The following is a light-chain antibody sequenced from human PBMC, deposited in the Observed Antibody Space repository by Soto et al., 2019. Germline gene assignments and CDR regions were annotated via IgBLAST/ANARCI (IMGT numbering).Light chain of an antibody. CDR1: SSDVGGYDY. CDR3: SSYTRRSTLV. CDR2: EVT. V-gene: IGLV2-14*01. J-gene: IGLJ1*01. Sequence: QSALTQPASVSGSPGQSTTISCTETSSDVGGYDYVSWYQQHPDKAPKLMIYEVTNRPSGVSSRFSGSKSGNTASLTISGLQAEDEADYYCSSYTRRSTLVFGTGTKLTVL.